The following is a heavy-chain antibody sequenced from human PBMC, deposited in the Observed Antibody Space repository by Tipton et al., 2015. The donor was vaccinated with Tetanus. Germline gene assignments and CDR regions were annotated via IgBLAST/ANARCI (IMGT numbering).Heavy chain of an antibody. J-gene: IGHJ4*02. CDR3: AGVLYGTSGTTSYERAGSFAY. Sequence: QLVQSGAEVKKPGSSVKVSCKASGGTFSSYAISWVRQAPGQGLEWMGGIVPIFGTANYAQKFHGRVTITADKSTSPAYMELSSLRSEDTAVYYCAGVLYGTSGTTSYERAGSFAYWGQGSLVPVSS. CDR1: GGTFSSYA. D-gene: IGHD1/OR15-1a*01. CDR2: IVPIFGTA. V-gene: IGHV1-69*06.